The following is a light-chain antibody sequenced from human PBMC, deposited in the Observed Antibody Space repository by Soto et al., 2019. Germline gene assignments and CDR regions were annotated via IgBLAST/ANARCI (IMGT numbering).Light chain of an antibody. J-gene: IGKJ1*01. CDR1: QDISNY. V-gene: IGKV1-39*01. CDR2: AAS. Sequence: DIQMTQSPSSRSASVVDRVTITCQASQDISNYLNWYQQKPGKAPKLLIYAASSLQSGVPSRFSGSGSGTDFTLTISRLEPEDFAVYYCQQYGSSPWTCGQGTKGDI. CDR3: QQYGSSPWT.